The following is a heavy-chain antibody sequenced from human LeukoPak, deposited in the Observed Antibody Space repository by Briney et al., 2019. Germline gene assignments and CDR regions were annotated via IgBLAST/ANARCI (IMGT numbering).Heavy chain of an antibody. CDR3: AREAHLYGDYFDY. D-gene: IGHD4-17*01. V-gene: IGHV3-48*03. CDR2: ISSSGTI. CDR1: GFTFSSYE. J-gene: IGHJ4*02. Sequence: PGGSLRLSCAASGFTFSSYEMNWVRQAPGKGLEWVSYISSSGTIYYADSVKGRFTISRDNAKSSLYLQMNSLRADDTAVYYCAREAHLYGDYFDYWGQGTLVTVSS.